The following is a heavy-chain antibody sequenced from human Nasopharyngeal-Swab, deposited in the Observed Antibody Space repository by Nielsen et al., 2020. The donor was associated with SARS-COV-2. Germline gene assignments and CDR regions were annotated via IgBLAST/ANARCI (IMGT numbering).Heavy chain of an antibody. CDR1: GFIFSACA. CDR3: AKDSFGGVAVGGPLDS. J-gene: IGHJ5*01. Sequence: GESLKISCMASGFIFSACAMHWVRPVPGKGLEWISFISYDGTKKYYGDSVKGRFTISRDNFHNTLTLQMNNLRPEDTAMYYCAKDSFGGVAVGGPLDSWGHGNLVTVSS. CDR2: ISYDGTKK. V-gene: IGHV3-30*04. D-gene: IGHD6-19*01.